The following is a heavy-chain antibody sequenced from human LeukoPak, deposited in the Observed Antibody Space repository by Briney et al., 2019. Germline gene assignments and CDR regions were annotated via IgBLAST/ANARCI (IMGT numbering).Heavy chain of an antibody. CDR1: GYTFTGYY. J-gene: IGHJ4*02. D-gene: IGHD3-10*01. CDR3: ARGGRVTMVRGPRGYYFDY. CDR2: INPNSGGT. V-gene: IGHV1-2*02. Sequence: ASVKVSCKASGYTFTGYYMHWVRQAPGQGLEWMGWINPNSGGTNYAQKFQGRVTITADESTSTAYMELSSLRSEDTAVYYCARGGRVTMVRGPRGYYFDYWGQGTLVTVSS.